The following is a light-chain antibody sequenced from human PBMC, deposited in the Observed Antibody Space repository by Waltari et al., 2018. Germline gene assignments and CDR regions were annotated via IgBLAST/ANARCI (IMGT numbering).Light chain of an antibody. CDR2: DVS. Sequence: QSALTQPASVSGSPGQSITISCTGIISDVDNYNYGSWSQHHPGKAPKLIIFDVSKRPSGCFNRCSGSKSVNTASLTISGLQAEDEADYYCSSYTSRTYVVFGGWTKLTVL. CDR3: SSYTSRTYVV. CDR1: ISDVDNYNY. V-gene: IGLV2-14*03. J-gene: IGLJ2*01.